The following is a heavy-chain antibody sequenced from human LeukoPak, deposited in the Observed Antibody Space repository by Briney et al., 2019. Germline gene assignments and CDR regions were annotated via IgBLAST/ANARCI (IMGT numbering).Heavy chain of an antibody. D-gene: IGHD6-6*01. Sequence: GASVNVSFKASVYTFTSYYMHWVRQAPGQGLEWMGIINPSSGSTSYAQKFHDRVTMTSDTSTSTVYMELSSRRAEDTAVYYCARDVYRSSCFDYWGQGTLVTGSS. V-gene: IGHV1-46*01. J-gene: IGHJ4*02. CDR1: VYTFTSYY. CDR2: INPSSGST. CDR3: ARDVYRSSCFDY.